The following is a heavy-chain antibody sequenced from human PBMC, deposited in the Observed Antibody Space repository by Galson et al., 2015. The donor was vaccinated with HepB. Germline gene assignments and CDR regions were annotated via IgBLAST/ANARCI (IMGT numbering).Heavy chain of an antibody. CDR1: GFTFGDYA. Sequence: SLRLSCAASGFTFGDYAMSWFRQAPGKGLEWVGFIRSKAYGGTTEYAASVKGRFTISRDDSKSIAYLQMNSLKTEDTAVYYCTREVEGYYDSSGYYNFDYWGQGTLVTVSS. J-gene: IGHJ4*02. D-gene: IGHD3-22*01. V-gene: IGHV3-49*03. CDR3: TREVEGYYDSSGYYNFDY. CDR2: IRSKAYGGTT.